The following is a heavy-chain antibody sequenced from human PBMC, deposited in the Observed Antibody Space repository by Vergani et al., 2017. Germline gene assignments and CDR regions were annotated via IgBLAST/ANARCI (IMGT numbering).Heavy chain of an antibody. Sequence: QVQLVQSGAEVKKPGASVKVSCKASGYTFTSYDINWVRQATGQGLEWMGWMNPNSGNTGYAQKFQGRVTMTRNTSISTAYMGLSSLRSEDTAVYYCARPIFESWYSSGWYVPYYYYYXMDVWGKGTTVTVSS. D-gene: IGHD6-19*01. J-gene: IGHJ6*03. V-gene: IGHV1-8*01. CDR3: ARPIFESWYSSGWYVPYYYYYXMDV. CDR1: GYTFTSYD. CDR2: MNPNSGNT.